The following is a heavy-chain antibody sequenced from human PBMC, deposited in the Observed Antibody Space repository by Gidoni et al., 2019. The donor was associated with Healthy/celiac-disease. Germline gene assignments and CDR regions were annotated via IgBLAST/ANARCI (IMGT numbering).Heavy chain of an antibody. V-gene: IGHV3-23*01. Sequence: EVQLLESGGGLVQPGGSLRLSCAASGFTFSSYAMSWVRQAPGKGLEGVSAISGSGGSTYYADSVKGRFTISRDNSKNTLYLQMNSLRAEDTAVYYCAKSGLLWYYYYYMDVWGKGTTVTVSS. CDR1: GFTFSSYA. D-gene: IGHD2-21*02. CDR3: AKSGLLWYYYYYMDV. CDR2: ISGSGGST. J-gene: IGHJ6*03.